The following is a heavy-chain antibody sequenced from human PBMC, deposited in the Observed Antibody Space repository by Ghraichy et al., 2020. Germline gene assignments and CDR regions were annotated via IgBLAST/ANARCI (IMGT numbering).Heavy chain of an antibody. J-gene: IGHJ4*02. Sequence: SETLSLTCTVSGGSISSSSYYWGWIRQPPGKGLEWIGSIYYSGSTYYNPSLKSRVTISVDTSKNQFSLKLSSVTAADTAVYYCARLENWDSSSWPGIIGYWGQGTLVTVSS. CDR1: GGSISSSSYY. CDR2: IYYSGST. CDR3: ARLENWDSSSWPGIIGY. V-gene: IGHV4-39*01. D-gene: IGHD6-13*01.